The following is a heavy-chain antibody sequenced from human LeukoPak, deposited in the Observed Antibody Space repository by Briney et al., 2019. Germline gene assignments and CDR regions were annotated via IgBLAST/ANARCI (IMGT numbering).Heavy chain of an antibody. CDR1: GYTFTSYD. D-gene: IGHD6-6*01. CDR3: AREGVEHSRVYYYGMDV. CDR2: MNPNSGNT. Sequence: ASVKVSCKASGYTFTSYDINWVRQATGQGLEWMGWMNPNSGNTGYAQKFQGRVTMTRNTSISTAYMELSSLRSEDTAVYYCAREGVEHSRVYYYGMDVWGQGTTVTVSS. V-gene: IGHV1-8*01. J-gene: IGHJ6*02.